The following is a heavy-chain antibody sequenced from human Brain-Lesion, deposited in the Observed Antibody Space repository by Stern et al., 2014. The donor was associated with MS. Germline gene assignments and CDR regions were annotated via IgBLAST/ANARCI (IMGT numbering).Heavy chain of an antibody. CDR2: IDPSDSNP. CDR1: GYSFTSDW. Sequence: EVQLVESGAEVKKPGESLRISCQGSGYSFTSDWISWVRQMPGKGLEWMGRIDPSDSNPNYSPSFQGHVTISADKSINTAYLDWRSLKASDTAMYYCARHMGEGLSIDYGGQGTLGTVS. D-gene: IGHD3-16*01. J-gene: IGHJ4*02. CDR3: ARHMGEGLSIDY. V-gene: IGHV5-10-1*03.